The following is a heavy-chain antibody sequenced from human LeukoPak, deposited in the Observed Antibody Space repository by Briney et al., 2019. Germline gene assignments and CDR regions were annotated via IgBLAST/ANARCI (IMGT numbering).Heavy chain of an antibody. CDR1: GYTFTSYD. V-gene: IGHV1-8*03. D-gene: IGHD1-1*01. CDR3: ARGWILMHAFDI. CDR2: MNPNSGNT. J-gene: IGHJ3*02. Sequence: ASVKVSCKASGYTFTSYDINWARQATGQGLEWMGWMNPNSGNTGYAQKFQGRVTITRNTSISTAYMELSSLRSEDTAVYYCARGWILMHAFDIWGQWTIVTVSS.